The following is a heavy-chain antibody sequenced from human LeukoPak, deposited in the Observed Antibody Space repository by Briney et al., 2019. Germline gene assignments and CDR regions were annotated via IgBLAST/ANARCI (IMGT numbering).Heavy chain of an antibody. CDR3: ARERYTISNFDY. CDR2: ISYDGSNK. J-gene: IGHJ4*02. D-gene: IGHD3-3*01. CDR1: GFTFSSYA. Sequence: PGRSLRLSCAASGFTFSSYAMHWVRQAPGKGLEWVAVISYDGSNKYYADSVKGRFTISRDNSKNTLYLQMNSLRAEDTAVYYCARERYTISNFDYWGQGTLVTVSS. V-gene: IGHV3-30-3*01.